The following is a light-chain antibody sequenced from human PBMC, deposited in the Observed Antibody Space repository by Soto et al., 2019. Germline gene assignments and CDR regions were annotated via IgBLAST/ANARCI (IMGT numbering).Light chain of an antibody. Sequence: QSVLTQPASVSGSPGQSITISCTGTSSDIGAYNYVSWYQQHPGKAPKLLIYDVNYRPSGVSNRLSGSKSGNTASLTISGLQAEDEADYYCSSYAISSAYVFGTGTQFTVL. J-gene: IGLJ1*01. CDR1: SSDIGAYNY. V-gene: IGLV2-14*01. CDR2: DVN. CDR3: SSYAISSAYV.